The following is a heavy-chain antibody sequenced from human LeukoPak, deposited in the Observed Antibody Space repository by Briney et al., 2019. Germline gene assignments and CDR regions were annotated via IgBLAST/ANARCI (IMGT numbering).Heavy chain of an antibody. CDR3: ARHRDFHDSSGYLPAFDV. D-gene: IGHD3-22*01. V-gene: IGHV4-39*01. J-gene: IGHJ3*01. CDR1: GDFISTSSDY. CDR2: IYYTGST. Sequence: KPSDTLSLTCIVSGDFISTSSDYWGRIRQPPRKGLEWIWSIYYTGSTHYKPSLRGRVTISVDTTNNQFSLRLSSVTAADTAMYYCARHRDFHDSSGYLPAFDVWGQGRLINVSS.